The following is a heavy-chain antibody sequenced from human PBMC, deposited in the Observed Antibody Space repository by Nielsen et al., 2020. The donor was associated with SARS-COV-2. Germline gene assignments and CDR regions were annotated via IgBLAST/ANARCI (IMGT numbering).Heavy chain of an antibody. V-gene: IGHV3-33*01. Sequence: VRQAPGKGLEWVAVIWYDGSNKYYADSVKGRFTISRDNAKNSLYLQMNSLRDEDTAVYYCARVPRGYYDILTGYYEGDYWYFDLWGRGTLVTVSS. J-gene: IGHJ2*01. CDR2: IWYDGSNK. D-gene: IGHD3-9*01. CDR3: ARVPRGYYDILTGYYEGDYWYFDL.